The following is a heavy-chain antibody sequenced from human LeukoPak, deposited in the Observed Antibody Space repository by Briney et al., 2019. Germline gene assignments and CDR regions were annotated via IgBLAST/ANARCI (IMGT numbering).Heavy chain of an antibody. V-gene: IGHV4-30-2*01. D-gene: IGHD1/OR15-1a*01. J-gene: IGHJ5*02. CDR1: GGSISSGGYS. Sequence: SETLSLTCAVSGGSISSGGYSWSRIRQPPGKGLEWIGYIYHSGSTYYNPSLKSRVTISVDRSKNQFSLKLSSMTAADTAVYYCARVRGETTTTNWFDPWGQGTLVTVSS. CDR3: ARVRGETTTTNWFDP. CDR2: IYHSGST.